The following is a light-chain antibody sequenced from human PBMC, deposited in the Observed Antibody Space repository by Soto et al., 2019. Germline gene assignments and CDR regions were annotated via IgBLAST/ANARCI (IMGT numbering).Light chain of an antibody. CDR2: DDS. Sequence: EIVLTQSPVTLSLSPGDRATLSCRPSQSVSSFLAWYQQKPGQPPRLLIYDDSNQAAGIPARFSGSGSGTDLPLTISIPEPEDVEVYYCQQRTDLPSVYTFGQGTKLEI. CDR1: QSVSSF. CDR3: QQRTDLPSVYT. J-gene: IGKJ2*01. V-gene: IGKV3-11*01.